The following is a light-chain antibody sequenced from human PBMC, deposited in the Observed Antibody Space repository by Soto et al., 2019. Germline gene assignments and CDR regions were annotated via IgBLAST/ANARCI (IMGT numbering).Light chain of an antibody. V-gene: IGKV3-20*01. Sequence: EIVLTQSPCTLSLSPGERATISCRASQSISSSYLAWYQQKPGQAPRLLIYGASRRATGIPDRFSGRESGTDFTLTISRLEPEDFAVYYCQQYGSSLRTFGQGTKVDIK. J-gene: IGKJ1*01. CDR2: GAS. CDR1: QSISSSY. CDR3: QQYGSSLRT.